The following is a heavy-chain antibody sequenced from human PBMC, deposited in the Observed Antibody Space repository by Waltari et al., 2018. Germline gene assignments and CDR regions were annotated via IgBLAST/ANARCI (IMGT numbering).Heavy chain of an antibody. D-gene: IGHD6-13*01. V-gene: IGHV1-69*05. CDR2: IIPIFGTA. CDR1: GGTFSSYG. J-gene: IGHJ4*02. Sequence: QVQLVQSGAEAKKPGSSVKVSCKASGGTFSSYGISWVRPAPGQGLEWMGGIIPIFGTANYAQKFQGRVTITTDESTSTAYMELSSLRSEDTAVYYCARAGIAAAGTFDYWGQGTLVTVSS. CDR3: ARAGIAAAGTFDY.